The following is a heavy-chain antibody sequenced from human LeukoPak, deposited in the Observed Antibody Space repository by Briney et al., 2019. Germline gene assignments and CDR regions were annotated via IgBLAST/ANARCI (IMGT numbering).Heavy chain of an antibody. CDR2: ISWNSGSI. Sequence: GGSLRLSCAASGFTFDDYAMHWVRQAPGKGLEWVSGISWNSGSIGYADSVKGRFTISRDNAKNSLYLQMNSLRAEDTAVYYCARDAAPAPWGQGTMVTVSS. V-gene: IGHV3-9*01. J-gene: IGHJ3*01. CDR3: ARDAAPAP. CDR1: GFTFDDYA.